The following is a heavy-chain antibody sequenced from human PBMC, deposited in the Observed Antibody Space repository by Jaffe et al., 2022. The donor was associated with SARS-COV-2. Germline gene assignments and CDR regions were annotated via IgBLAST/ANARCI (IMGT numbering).Heavy chain of an antibody. CDR3: TRLTTEYSGFDIYYFDY. J-gene: IGHJ4*02. CDR1: GFTFGQYA. V-gene: IGHV3-49*03. Sequence: EVQLAESGGGLVQPGRSLRLSCTASGFTFGQYAMSWFRQAPGKGLEWVGFIRSKAYGGTTEYAASVKGRFIISRDDSKSIAYLQMNSLKTEDTAVYFCTRLTTEYSGFDIYYFDYWGQGTQVTVSS. D-gene: IGHD5-12*01. CDR2: IRSKAYGGTT.